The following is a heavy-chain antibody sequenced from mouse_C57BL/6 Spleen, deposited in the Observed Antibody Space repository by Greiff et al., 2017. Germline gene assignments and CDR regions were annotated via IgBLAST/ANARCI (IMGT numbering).Heavy chain of an antibody. V-gene: IGHV1-26*01. CDR1: GYTFTDYY. J-gene: IGHJ4*01. Sequence: VQLQQSGPELVKPGASVKISCKASGYTFTDYYMNWVKQSHGKSLEWIGDINPNNGGTSYNQKFKGKATLTVDKSSSTAYMELRSLTSEDSAVYYCARGDGSSYPYCAMDYWGQGTSVTVSS. CDR2: INPNNGGT. CDR3: ARGDGSSYPYCAMDY. D-gene: IGHD1-1*01.